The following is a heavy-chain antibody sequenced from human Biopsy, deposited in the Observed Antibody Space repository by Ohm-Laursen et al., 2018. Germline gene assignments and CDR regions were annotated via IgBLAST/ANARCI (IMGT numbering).Heavy chain of an antibody. J-gene: IGHJ3*01. D-gene: IGHD3-16*01. CDR3: ATTGGGL. CDR2: TKPDGSEK. Sequence: SLRLSCAASGFTFSNSWMRWFRQAPGKGLEWVANTKPDGSEKSYVDSVRGRFTISRDNAKNPLYLQMNSLTAEDTASYYCATTGGGLWGQGTMVTVSS. CDR1: GFTFSNSW. V-gene: IGHV3-7*01.